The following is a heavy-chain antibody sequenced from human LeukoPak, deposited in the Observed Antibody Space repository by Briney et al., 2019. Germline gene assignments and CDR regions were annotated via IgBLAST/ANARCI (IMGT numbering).Heavy chain of an antibody. V-gene: IGHV1-18*01. D-gene: IGHD3-16*01. J-gene: IGHJ1*01. CDR1: GYTFSSYA. Sequence: ASLKVSCKASGYTFSSYAISWVRQAPGQPLEWMGWISADNGNTNYAQKVRGRVTMTTDTSTSTAYMELRSLRSDDTALYYCARGPMIPQYFHYWGQGTLVTVSS. CDR2: ISADNGNT. CDR3: ARGPMIPQYFHY.